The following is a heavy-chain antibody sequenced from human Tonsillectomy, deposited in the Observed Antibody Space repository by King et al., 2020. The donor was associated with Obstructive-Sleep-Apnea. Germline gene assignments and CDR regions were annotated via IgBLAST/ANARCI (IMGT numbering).Heavy chain of an antibody. V-gene: IGHV4-61*08. Sequence: VQLQESGPGLVKPSETLSLTCTGSGGSVSSGGYYWTWIRQPPGKGREWIGHIYYSGSTDYNPSLKSRVTISADTSKNQFSLKLSSVTAADTAVYYCARGYSGGFGPYFDYWGQGTLVTVSS. D-gene: IGHD1-26*01. CDR1: GGSVSSGGYY. CDR2: IYYSGST. J-gene: IGHJ4*02. CDR3: ARGYSGGFGPYFDY.